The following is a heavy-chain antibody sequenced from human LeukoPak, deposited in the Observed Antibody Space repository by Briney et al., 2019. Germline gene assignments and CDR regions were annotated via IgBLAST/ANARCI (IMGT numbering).Heavy chain of an antibody. CDR1: GFTFSGSA. J-gene: IGHJ4*02. CDR3: ARRGYSYGKFEGLDY. V-gene: IGHV3-73*01. CDR2: IRSNANTYAT. D-gene: IGHD5-18*01. Sequence: GGSLRLSCRTSGFTFSGSAIHWVRQASGKGLEWIGRIRSNANTYATAYAASVNGRFTISRDDSKNTAYLQMNSLKSEDTAVYFCARRGYSYGKFEGLDYWGQGTLVAVSS.